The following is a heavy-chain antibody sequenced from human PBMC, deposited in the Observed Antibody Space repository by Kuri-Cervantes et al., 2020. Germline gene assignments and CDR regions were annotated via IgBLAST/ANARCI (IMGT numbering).Heavy chain of an antibody. CDR2: ISSSSSYI. V-gene: IGHV3-21*01. CDR1: GFTLSSYS. CDR3: ARDQIYYYGMDV. J-gene: IGHJ6*02. Sequence: GGSLRLSCAASGFTLSSYSMNWVRQAPGKGLEWVSSISSSSSYIYYADSVKGRLTISRDNAKNSLYLQMNSLRAEDTAVYYCARDQIYYYGMDVWGQGTTVTVSS.